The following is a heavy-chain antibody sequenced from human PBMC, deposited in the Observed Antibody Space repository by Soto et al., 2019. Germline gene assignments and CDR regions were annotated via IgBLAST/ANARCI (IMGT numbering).Heavy chain of an antibody. CDR1: GYSFTSYW. Sequence: EVQLVQSGAEVKKPGESLKISCKGSGYSFTSYWIGWVRQMPGKGLEWMGIIYPGDSDTRYSPSFQGQVTISADKSISTAYLQWSSLKASDTAMYYCARVHRTYYYDSSGYGEIDYWGQGTLVTVSS. CDR2: IYPGDSDT. CDR3: ARVHRTYYYDSSGYGEIDY. D-gene: IGHD3-22*01. J-gene: IGHJ4*02. V-gene: IGHV5-51*01.